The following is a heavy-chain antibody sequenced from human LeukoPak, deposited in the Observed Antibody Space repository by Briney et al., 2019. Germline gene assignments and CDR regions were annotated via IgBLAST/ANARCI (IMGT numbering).Heavy chain of an antibody. V-gene: IGHV3-23*01. Sequence: PGGSLRLSCAASGFTFSSFSMNWVRQAPGKGLEWVSTLSTSGAATYYADSVKGRFTLSRDNSKNTLYLQMNSLRADDTAVYYCARDHICYSTSCYTGVGFDSWGQGTLVTVS. CDR3: ARDHICYSTSCYTGVGFDS. D-gene: IGHD2-2*02. CDR1: GFTFSSFS. J-gene: IGHJ4*02. CDR2: LSTSGAAT.